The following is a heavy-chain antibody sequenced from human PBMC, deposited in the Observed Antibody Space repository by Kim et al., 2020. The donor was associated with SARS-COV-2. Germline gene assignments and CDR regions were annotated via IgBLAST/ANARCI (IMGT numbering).Heavy chain of an antibody. J-gene: IGHJ1*01. CDR1: GFTFSSSA. V-gene: IGHV3-30-3*01. CDR2: ISDDGSNK. D-gene: IGHD5-12*01. CDR3: ARDFPASRGFNPGD. Sequence: GSLRLSCAASGFTFSSSAMHWGRQAPGKGLEWVALISDDGSNKYYADSVKGRFMISRDNSKNTLYLQMDSLRPEDTAVYYCARDFPASRGFNPGDWGQG.